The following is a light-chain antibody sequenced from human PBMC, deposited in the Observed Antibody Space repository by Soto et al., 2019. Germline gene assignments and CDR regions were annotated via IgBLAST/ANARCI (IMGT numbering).Light chain of an antibody. Sequence: QSVLTQPPSVSGSPGQSITISCTGTSSDVGSYNLVSWYQQHPGKAPKVMIYEDIKRPSGVSNRFSGSKSDNTASLTISGLQAEDEADYYCCSYADSSTYVFGTGTKLTVL. CDR1: SSDVGSYNL. CDR3: CSYADSSTYV. V-gene: IGLV2-23*01. J-gene: IGLJ1*01. CDR2: EDI.